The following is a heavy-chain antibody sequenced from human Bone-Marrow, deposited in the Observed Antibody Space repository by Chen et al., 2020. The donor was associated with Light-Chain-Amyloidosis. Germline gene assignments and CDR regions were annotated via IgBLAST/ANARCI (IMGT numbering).Heavy chain of an antibody. D-gene: IGHD3-10*01. Sequence: EVQLVETGGGLIQPGESLRLSCAVSVFTVSASFMNWVRQAPGKGLEWVANIKQDGSEKYYVESMKGRFTISGENAKNTLYLRMRRLRAEDRAVYYCGKEGRYITMVRGVIRYYEYVDVWGKATTVTVSS. CDR2: IKQDGSEK. CDR3: GKEGRYITMVRGVIRYYEYVDV. CDR1: VFTVSASF. V-gene: IGHV3-7*01. J-gene: IGHJ6*03.